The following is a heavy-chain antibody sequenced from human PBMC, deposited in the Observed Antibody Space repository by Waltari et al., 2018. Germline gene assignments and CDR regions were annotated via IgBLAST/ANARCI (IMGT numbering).Heavy chain of an antibody. V-gene: IGHV3-30-3*01. CDR3: ARDDGPSSSGFGDY. CDR1: GFTFSSYA. CDR2: ISYDGSNK. D-gene: IGHD6-13*01. J-gene: IGHJ4*02. Sequence: QVQLVESGGGVVQPGRSLRLSCAASGFTFSSYAMHWVRQAPGKGLEWVAVISYDGSNKYYADSVKGRFTISRDNSKNTLYLQMNSLRAEDTAVYYCARDDGPSSSGFGDYWGQGTLVTVSS.